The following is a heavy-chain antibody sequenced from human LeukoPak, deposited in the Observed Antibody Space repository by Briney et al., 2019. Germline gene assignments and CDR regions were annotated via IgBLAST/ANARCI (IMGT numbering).Heavy chain of an antibody. CDR2: ISVGGGGT. CDR1: GFTFSSYA. CDR3: AGSSSWYYFKY. Sequence: GGSLRLSCAASGFTFSSYAMSWVRQAPGKGLEWVAVISVGGGGTTYADSVKGRFTISRDNSKNTLYLQMNSLRAEDTAVYYCAGSSSWYYFKYWGQGTLVTVSS. J-gene: IGHJ4*02. V-gene: IGHV3-23*01. D-gene: IGHD6-13*01.